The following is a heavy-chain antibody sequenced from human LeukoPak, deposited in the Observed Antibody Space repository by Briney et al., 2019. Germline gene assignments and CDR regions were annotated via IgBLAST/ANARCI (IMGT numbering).Heavy chain of an antibody. D-gene: IGHD1-26*01. CDR3: AKGFRSGSYPPGAGGIDY. Sequence: HPGGSLRLSCAASGFTFSSYAMSWVRQAPGKGLEWVSAISGSGGSTYYADSVKGRFTISRDNSKNTLYLQMNSLRAEDTAVYYCAKGFRSGSYPPGAGGIDYWGQGTLVTVSS. CDR2: ISGSGGST. J-gene: IGHJ4*02. V-gene: IGHV3-23*01. CDR1: GFTFSSYA.